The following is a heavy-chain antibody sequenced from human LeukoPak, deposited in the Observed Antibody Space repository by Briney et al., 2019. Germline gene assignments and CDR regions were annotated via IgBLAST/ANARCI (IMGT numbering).Heavy chain of an antibody. Sequence: GGSLRLSCAASGFTFSSYEMNWVRQAPGKGLEWVGFIRSKTYGGTTEYAASVKGRFSISRDDSKSIAYLQLNSLKTEDTAVYYCTQQDSSTYYQIFHWGQGTLVTVSS. V-gene: IGHV3-49*04. CDR1: GFTFSSYE. CDR2: IRSKTYGGTT. D-gene: IGHD3-22*01. J-gene: IGHJ4*02. CDR3: TQQDSSTYYQIFH.